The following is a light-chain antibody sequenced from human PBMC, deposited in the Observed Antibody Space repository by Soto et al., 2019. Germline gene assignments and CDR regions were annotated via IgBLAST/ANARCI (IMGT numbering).Light chain of an antibody. J-gene: IGKJ5*01. CDR1: QGISSN. Sequence: IEVTQTPSFLSASVGDRVTITCRASQGISSNLAWYQQKPGKAPKLLIYAASTLQSGVPSRFSGSGSGTEFTLTISCLQPEDFTTYYCQQFNSYPITFGQGTRLEIK. V-gene: IGKV1-9*01. CDR2: AAS. CDR3: QQFNSYPIT.